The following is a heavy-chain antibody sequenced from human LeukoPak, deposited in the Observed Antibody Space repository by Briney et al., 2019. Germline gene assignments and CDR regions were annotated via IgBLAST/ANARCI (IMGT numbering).Heavy chain of an antibody. CDR3: AKEGGSSWCFDY. CDR1: GFTFDDYA. D-gene: IGHD6-13*01. CDR2: IGGDGGST. V-gene: IGHV3-43*02. J-gene: IGHJ4*02. Sequence: PGGSLRLSCAASGFTFDDYAMHWVRQAPGKGLEWVSLIGGDGGSTYSADSVKGRFTISRDNSKNSLYLQMNSLRTEDTALYYCAKEGGSSWCFDYWGQGTLVTVSS.